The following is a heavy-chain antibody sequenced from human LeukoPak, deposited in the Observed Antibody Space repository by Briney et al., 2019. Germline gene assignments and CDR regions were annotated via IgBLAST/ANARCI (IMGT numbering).Heavy chain of an antibody. D-gene: IGHD7-27*01. CDR2: INHSGGT. CDR3: ARGTGWPRTYFDY. Sequence: SETLSLTCAVYGGSFSGYYWSWIRQPLGKGLEWIGEINHSGGTNYNPSLKSRVTISVDTSKNQFSLKLSSVTAADTAVYYCARGTGWPRTYFDYWGQGTLVTVSS. V-gene: IGHV4-34*01. J-gene: IGHJ4*02. CDR1: GGSFSGYY.